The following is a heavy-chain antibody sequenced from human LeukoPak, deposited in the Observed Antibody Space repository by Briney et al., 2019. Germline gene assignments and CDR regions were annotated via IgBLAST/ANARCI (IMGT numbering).Heavy chain of an antibody. J-gene: IGHJ3*02. CDR2: IYTSGST. V-gene: IGHV4-4*07. CDR1: GGSISSYY. CDR3: ARFAGYYDSSGYAFDI. Sequence: SETLSLTCTVSGGSISSYYWSWIRQPAGKGLEWIGRIYTSGSTNYSPSLKSRVTMSVDTSKNQFSLKLSSVTAADTAVYYCARFAGYYDSSGYAFDIWGQGTMVTVSS. D-gene: IGHD3-22*01.